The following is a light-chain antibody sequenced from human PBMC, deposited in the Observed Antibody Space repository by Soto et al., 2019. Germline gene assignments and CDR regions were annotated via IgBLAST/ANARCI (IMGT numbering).Light chain of an antibody. Sequence: QSALTQPASVSGSPGQSMTIACTGTNRDVGSYNLVSWYQQRPGEAPKLIISEVRNRPSGISYRFTGSKSGNTASLTISGLQAEDEADYYCSSYTTTSTLVFGGGTKVTV. CDR2: EVR. V-gene: IGLV2-14*01. CDR3: SSYTTTSTLV. CDR1: NRDVGSYNL. J-gene: IGLJ3*02.